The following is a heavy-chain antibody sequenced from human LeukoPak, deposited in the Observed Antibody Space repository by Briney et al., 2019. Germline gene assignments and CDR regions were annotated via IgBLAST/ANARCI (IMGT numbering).Heavy chain of an antibody. Sequence: NPSETLSLTCTVSGGSISSSSYYWGWIRQPPGKGLEWIGSIYYSGSTYYNPSLKSRVTISVDTSKNQFSLKLSSVTAADTAVYYCAGGGTITMIVVAYDYWGQGTLVTVSS. CDR3: AGGGTITMIVVAYDY. CDR2: IYYSGST. J-gene: IGHJ4*02. D-gene: IGHD3-22*01. V-gene: IGHV4-39*01. CDR1: GGSISSSSYY.